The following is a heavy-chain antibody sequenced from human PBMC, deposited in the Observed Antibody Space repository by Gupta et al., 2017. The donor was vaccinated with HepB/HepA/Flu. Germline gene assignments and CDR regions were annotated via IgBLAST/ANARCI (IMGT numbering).Heavy chain of an antibody. CDR1: GFTFSNYE. J-gene: IGHJ3*02. D-gene: IGHD2-15*01. V-gene: IGHV3-48*03. CDR3: AKSVYCSGGSCYQPTDAFDI. Sequence: VQPGGSLRLSCAASGFTFSNYEMNWVRQAPGKGLEWVSYISNSGSPIYYADSVKGRFTISRDNAKNSLYLQMNSLRAEDTAVYYCAKSVYCSGGSCYQPTDAFDIWGQGTMVTVSS. CDR2: ISNSGSPI.